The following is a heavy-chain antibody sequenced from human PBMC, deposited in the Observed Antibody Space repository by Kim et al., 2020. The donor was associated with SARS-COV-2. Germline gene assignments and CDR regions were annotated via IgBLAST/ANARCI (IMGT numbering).Heavy chain of an antibody. J-gene: IGHJ4*02. CDR3: AREPRYSSSCPQD. D-gene: IGHD6-13*01. Sequence: YADSVKGRFTISRDNSKNTLNLQMNSLRAEDTAVYYCAREPRYSSSCPQDWGQGTLVTVSS. V-gene: IGHV3-33*01.